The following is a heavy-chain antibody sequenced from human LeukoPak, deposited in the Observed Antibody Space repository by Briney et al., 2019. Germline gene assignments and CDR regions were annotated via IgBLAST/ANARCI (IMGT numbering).Heavy chain of an antibody. CDR2: IKQDGSDK. Sequence: PGGSLRLSCSASGFTFSTYWKTWVRQAPGKGLEWVANIKQDGSDKYYVDSVKGRFTISRDNAKSSLYLLMNSLRAEDTAVYYCARGRGWYPDYWGQGTLVTVAS. D-gene: IGHD6-19*01. CDR1: GFTFSTYW. J-gene: IGHJ4*02. CDR3: ARGRGWYPDY. V-gene: IGHV3-7*01.